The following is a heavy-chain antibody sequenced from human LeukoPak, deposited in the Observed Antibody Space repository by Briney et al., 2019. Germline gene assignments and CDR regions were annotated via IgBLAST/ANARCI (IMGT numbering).Heavy chain of an antibody. CDR2: IYYSGST. CDR3: ARDPGNYYGMDV. V-gene: IGHV4-61*08. D-gene: IGHD1-14*01. Sequence: SETLSLTCAVSGGSISSGGYSWSWIRQPPGKGLEWIGYIYYSGSTNYNPSLKSRVTISVDTSKNQFSLKLSSVTAADTAVYYCARDPGNYYGMDVWGQGTTVTVSS. J-gene: IGHJ6*02. CDR1: GGSISSGGYS.